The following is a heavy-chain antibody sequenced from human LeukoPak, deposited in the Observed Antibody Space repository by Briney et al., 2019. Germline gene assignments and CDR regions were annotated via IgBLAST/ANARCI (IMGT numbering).Heavy chain of an antibody. CDR1: GYTFTSYG. J-gene: IGHJ6*02. CDR3: ARAYTFGSDYYYGMDF. CDR2: ISGYNGNT. Sequence: ASVKVSCKASGYTFTSYGISWVRQAPGQGLEWMGWISGYNGNTKYAHKVQGRVTMTTDTSTGTAYMELRSLRSDDTAVYYCARAYTFGSDYYYGMDFWGQGTTVTVSS. V-gene: IGHV1-18*01. D-gene: IGHD3-10*01.